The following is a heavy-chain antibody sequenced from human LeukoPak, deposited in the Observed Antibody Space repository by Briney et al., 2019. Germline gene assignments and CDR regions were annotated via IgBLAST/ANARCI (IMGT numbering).Heavy chain of an antibody. D-gene: IGHD3-3*01. V-gene: IGHV4-59*08. CDR2: IYYSGNA. Sequence: NASETLSLTCAVYGGSFSDYYWSWIRQPPGKELEWIGYIYYSGNANYNPSLGSRVTISVDTSKNHLSLRLTSVTAADTAVYYCARYWPGMEWPPDAFDIWGQGTTVTVSS. J-gene: IGHJ3*02. CDR1: GGSFSDYY. CDR3: ARYWPGMEWPPDAFDI.